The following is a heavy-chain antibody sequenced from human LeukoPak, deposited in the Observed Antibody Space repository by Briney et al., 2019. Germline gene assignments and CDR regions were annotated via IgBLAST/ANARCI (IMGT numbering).Heavy chain of an antibody. D-gene: IGHD1-1*01. Sequence: GRSLRLSCAASGFTFSSYAMHWVRQAPGKGLEWVAVISYDGSNKYYADSVKGRFTISRDNSKNTLYLQMHSLRAEDAAAFYCARDGMTTDDAGDIWRQETMVAVSS. CDR2: ISYDGSNK. V-gene: IGHV3-30-3*01. CDR3: ARDGMTTDDAGDI. J-gene: IGHJ3*02. CDR1: GFTFSSYA.